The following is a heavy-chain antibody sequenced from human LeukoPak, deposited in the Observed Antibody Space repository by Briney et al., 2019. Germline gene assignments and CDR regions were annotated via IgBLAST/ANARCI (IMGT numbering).Heavy chain of an antibody. CDR2: INSDGSST. D-gene: IGHD6-19*01. J-gene: IGHJ4*02. CDR1: GFTFSSYW. CDR3: ARHSSGWYGGIDY. Sequence: GGSLRLSCAASGFTFSSYWMHWVRQAPGKGLVWVSRINSDGSSTSYADSVKGRFTISRDNAKNSLYLQMNSLRAEDTAVYYCARHSSGWYGGIDYWGQGTLVTVSS. V-gene: IGHV3-74*01.